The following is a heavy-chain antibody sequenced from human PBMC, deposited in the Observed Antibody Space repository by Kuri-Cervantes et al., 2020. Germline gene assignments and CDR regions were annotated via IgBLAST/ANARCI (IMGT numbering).Heavy chain of an antibody. D-gene: IGHD4-17*01. CDR2: INPSGGST. Sequence: ASVKVSCKASGYTFTSYYMHWVRQAPGQGLEWMGIINPSGGSTSYAQKFQGRATMTRDTSTSTVYMELSSLRSEDTAVYYCARDTVTTYTDYYYYYGMDVWGQGTTVTVSS. J-gene: IGHJ6*02. CDR1: GYTFTSYY. CDR3: ARDTVTTYTDYYYYYGMDV. V-gene: IGHV1-46*01.